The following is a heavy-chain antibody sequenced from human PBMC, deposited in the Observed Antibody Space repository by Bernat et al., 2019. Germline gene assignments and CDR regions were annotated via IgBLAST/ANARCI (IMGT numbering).Heavy chain of an antibody. CDR2: INHSGST. Sequence: QVQLQQWGAGLLKPSETLSLTCAVYGGSFSGYYWSWIRQPPGKGLEWIGEINHSGSTNYNPSLKSRVTISVDTSKNQFSLKLSSVTAADTAVYYCARVPITIFGVVIRRGYYFDYWGQGTLVTVSS. D-gene: IGHD3-3*01. CDR1: GGSFSGYY. J-gene: IGHJ4*02. V-gene: IGHV4-34*01. CDR3: ARVPITIFGVVIRRGYYFDY.